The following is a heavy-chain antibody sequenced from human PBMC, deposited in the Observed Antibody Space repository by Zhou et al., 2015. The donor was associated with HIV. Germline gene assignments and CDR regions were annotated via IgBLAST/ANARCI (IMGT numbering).Heavy chain of an antibody. CDR3: ARGWGQRRWLVGGVIWFDP. V-gene: IGHV1-69*06. J-gene: IGHJ5*02. CDR1: GGTFSNYA. CDR2: IIPEFGTA. D-gene: IGHD6-19*01. Sequence: QVQLVQSGAEVKKPGSSVKVSCRPSGGTFSNYAISWVRQAPGQGLEWMGGIIPEFGTANYAQNFQGRVTITADKSTNTAYMELNRLTREDTAIYYCARGWGQRRWLVGGVIWFDPWGQGTLVTVSS.